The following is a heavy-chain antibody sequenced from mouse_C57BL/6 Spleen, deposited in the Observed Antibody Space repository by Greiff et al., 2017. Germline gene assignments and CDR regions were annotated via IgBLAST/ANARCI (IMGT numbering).Heavy chain of an antibody. CDR1: GYSITSGYY. J-gene: IGHJ2*01. CDR2: ISYDGSN. D-gene: IGHD2-1*01. Sequence: EVQLQQSGPGLVKPSQSLSLSCTVTGYSITSGYYWNWIRQFPGNKLEWMGYISYDGSNNYNPSLKNQISFTRDTSKTQFFLKLNTVTTEDTAAYYCAREGPLYYGNLDYWGQGTTLTVSS. V-gene: IGHV3-6*01. CDR3: AREGPLYYGNLDY.